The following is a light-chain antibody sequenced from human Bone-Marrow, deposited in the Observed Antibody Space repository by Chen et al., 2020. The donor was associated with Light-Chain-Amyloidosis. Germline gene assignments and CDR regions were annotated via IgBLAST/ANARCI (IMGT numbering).Light chain of an antibody. CDR1: SSNIGNNY. CDR2: KNN. CDR3: AAWDASLSGVV. Sequence: QSVLTQPPSASGTPGQRVTISCSGSSSNIGNNYVYWYQQVPRTAPKLLIYKNNQRPSWVPDRFSGSRSGASASLAISGLLSEDDADYYCAAWDASLSGVVFGGGTKLTVL. J-gene: IGLJ2*01. V-gene: IGLV1-47*01.